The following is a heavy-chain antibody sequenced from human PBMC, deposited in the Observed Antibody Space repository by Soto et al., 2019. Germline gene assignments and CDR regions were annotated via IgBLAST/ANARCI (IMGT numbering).Heavy chain of an antibody. J-gene: IGHJ6*02. Sequence: SQTLSLTCAISGDSVSCNSAAWNWIRQSPSRGLEWLGRTYYRSKWYNDYAVSVKSRITINPDTSKNQFSLQLNSVTPEDTAVYYCARAKWLTPYYYYYGMDVWGQGTTVTVSS. CDR3: ARAKWLTPYYYYYGMDV. CDR1: GDSVSCNSAA. V-gene: IGHV6-1*01. D-gene: IGHD6-19*01. CDR2: TYYRSKWYN.